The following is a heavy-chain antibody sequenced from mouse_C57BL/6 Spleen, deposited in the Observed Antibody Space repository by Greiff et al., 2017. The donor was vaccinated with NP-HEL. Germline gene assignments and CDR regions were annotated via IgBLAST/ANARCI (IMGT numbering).Heavy chain of an antibody. Sequence: QVQLKQPGAELVKPGASVKMSCKASGYTFTSYWITWVKQRPGQGLEWIGDIYPGSGSTNYNEKFKSKATLTVDTSSSTAYMQLSSLTSEDSAVYYCARGGTVYYGSSYDWFAYWGQGTLVTVSA. CDR3: ARGGTVYYGSSYDWFAY. CDR2: IYPGSGST. D-gene: IGHD1-1*01. CDR1: GYTFTSYW. V-gene: IGHV1-55*01. J-gene: IGHJ3*01.